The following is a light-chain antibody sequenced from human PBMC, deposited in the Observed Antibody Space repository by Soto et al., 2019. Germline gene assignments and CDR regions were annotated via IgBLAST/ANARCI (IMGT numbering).Light chain of an antibody. CDR3: QQGLT. V-gene: IGKV1-5*01. J-gene: IGKJ4*01. Sequence: DIQMTQSPSTLSASVGDRVTITCRASQSISSWVAWYQQKPGKAPKLLIYDASSLESGVPSRFSGSGSGTEFTLTSSSLQPDDFATYYCQQGLTFGGGTKVEIK. CDR1: QSISSW. CDR2: DAS.